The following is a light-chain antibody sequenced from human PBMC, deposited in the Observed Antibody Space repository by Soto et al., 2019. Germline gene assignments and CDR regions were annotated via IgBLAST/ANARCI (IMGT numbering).Light chain of an antibody. CDR2: DAT. Sequence: DIQMTQSPSSLSASVGDRVTITCQASQGISNFLNWFQQKPGKAPKLLIYDATNLETGVPSRFSGSGSGTDFTFTISSLQPEDIATYYCQQYDDLPSFGGGTKVEI. J-gene: IGKJ4*01. CDR3: QQYDDLPS. V-gene: IGKV1-33*01. CDR1: QGISNF.